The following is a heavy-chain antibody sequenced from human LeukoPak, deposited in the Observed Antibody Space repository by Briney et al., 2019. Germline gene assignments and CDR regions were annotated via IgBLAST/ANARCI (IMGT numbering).Heavy chain of an antibody. CDR2: IYYSGST. CDR3: ARGVRWHRAAGINNWFDP. J-gene: IGHJ5*02. V-gene: IGHV4-39*07. D-gene: IGHD6-13*01. Sequence: PSETLSLTCTVSGGSISSSSYYWGWIRQPPGKGLEWIGSIYYSGSTYYNPSLKSRVTISVDTSKNQFSLKLSSVTAADTAVYYCARGVRWHRAAGINNWFDPWGQGTLVTVSS. CDR1: GGSISSSSYY.